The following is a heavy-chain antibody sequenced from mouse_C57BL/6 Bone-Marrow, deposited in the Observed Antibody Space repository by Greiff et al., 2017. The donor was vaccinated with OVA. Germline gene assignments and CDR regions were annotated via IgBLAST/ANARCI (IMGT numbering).Heavy chain of an antibody. D-gene: IGHD2-5*01. V-gene: IGHV5-6*02. CDR2: ISSGGSYT. Sequence: DVMLVESGGDLVKPGGSLKLSCAASGFTFSSYGMSWVRQTPDKRLEWVATISSGGSYTYYPDSVKGRFTISRDNAKNTLYLQMSSLKSEDTAMYYCAPTIVFYAMDYWGQGTSVTVSS. CDR1: GFTFSSYG. CDR3: APTIVFYAMDY. J-gene: IGHJ4*01.